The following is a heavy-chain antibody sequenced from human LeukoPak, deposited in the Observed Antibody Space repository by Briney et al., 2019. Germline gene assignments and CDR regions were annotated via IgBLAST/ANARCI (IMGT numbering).Heavy chain of an antibody. CDR1: GSTFTSYD. D-gene: IGHD6-19*01. J-gene: IGHJ4*02. Sequence: ASVKVSCKASGSTFTSYDINWVRQATGQGLERMGWMNPNSGNTGYAQKFQGRVTMTRNTSISTAYMELSSLRSEDTAVYYCARLPPGIAVAGGGYWGQGTLVTVSS. CDR3: ARLPPGIAVAGGGY. V-gene: IGHV1-8*01. CDR2: MNPNSGNT.